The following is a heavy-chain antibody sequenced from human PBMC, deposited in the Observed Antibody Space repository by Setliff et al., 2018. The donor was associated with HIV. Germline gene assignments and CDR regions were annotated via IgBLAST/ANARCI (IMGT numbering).Heavy chain of an antibody. CDR1: GFTFSGSD. J-gene: IGHJ5*01. Sequence: PGGSLRLSCEASGFTFSGSDMNWVRLVPGKGLEWVSYIDSGSETKYYAHSVKGRFSISRDNSRNALFLQMNNLGVDDTAVYYCAREGSSGYTGWFDSWGQGTQVTSPQ. CDR3: AREGSSGYTGWFDS. CDR2: IDSGSETK. V-gene: IGHV3-48*04. D-gene: IGHD3-22*01.